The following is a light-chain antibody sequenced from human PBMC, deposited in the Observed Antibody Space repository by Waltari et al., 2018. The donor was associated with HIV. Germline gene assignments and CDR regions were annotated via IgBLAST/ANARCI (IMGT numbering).Light chain of an antibody. J-gene: IGLJ2*01. CDR1: SSDVGGYNY. CDR3: SSYTTSSSTLP. CDR2: EVS. V-gene: IGLV2-14*01. Sequence: QSALTQPASVSGSPGQSITISCTGTSSDVGGYNYVSWYPQHPGKPPKLMIYEVSNRPPGVAKLSAGSKSGNTAALTISGLQAEDEADYYCSSYTTSSSTLPFGGGTKLTVL.